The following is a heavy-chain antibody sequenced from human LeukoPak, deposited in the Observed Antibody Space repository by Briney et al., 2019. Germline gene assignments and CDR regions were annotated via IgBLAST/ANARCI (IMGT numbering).Heavy chain of an antibody. CDR3: ARDVGASAPDAFDI. J-gene: IGHJ3*02. CDR1: GFTFSSYS. D-gene: IGHD1-26*01. CDR2: ISSSSSYI. V-gene: IGHV3-21*01. Sequence: VGSLRLSCAASGFTFSSYSMNWVRQAPGKGLEWVSSISSSSSYIYYADSVKGRFTISRDNAKNSLYLQMNSLRAEDTDVYYCARDVGASAPDAFDIWGQGTIVTVSS.